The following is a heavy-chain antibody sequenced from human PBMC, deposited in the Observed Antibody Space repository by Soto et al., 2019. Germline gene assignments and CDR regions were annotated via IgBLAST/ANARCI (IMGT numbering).Heavy chain of an antibody. J-gene: IGHJ6*02. CDR1: GGSISSSNW. V-gene: IGHV4-4*02. D-gene: IGHD4-17*01. CDR2: IYHSGST. CDR3: ARAVTTMDYYYYYGMDV. Sequence: PSETLSLTCAVSGGSISSSNWWSWVRQPPGKGLEWIGEIYHSGSTNYNPSLKSRVTISVDKSKNQFSLKLSSVTAADTAVYYCARAVTTMDYYYYYGMDVRGQGTTVTVSS.